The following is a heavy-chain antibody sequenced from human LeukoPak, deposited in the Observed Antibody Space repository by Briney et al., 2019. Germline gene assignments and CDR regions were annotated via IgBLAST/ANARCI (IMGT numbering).Heavy chain of an antibody. V-gene: IGHV4-34*01. CDR2: INHSGST. CDR3: ARDSYGFNYFDY. CDR1: GGSFSGYY. D-gene: IGHD5-18*01. J-gene: IGHJ4*02. Sequence: SETLSLTCAVYGGSFSGYYWSWIRQPPEKGLEWIGEINHSGSTNYNPSLKSRVTISVDTSKNQFSLKLSSVTAADTAVYYCARDSYGFNYFDYWGQGTLVTVSS.